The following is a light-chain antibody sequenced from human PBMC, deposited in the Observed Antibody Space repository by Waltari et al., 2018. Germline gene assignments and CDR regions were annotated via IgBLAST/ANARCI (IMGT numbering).Light chain of an antibody. CDR1: SSNIGAGHD. V-gene: IGLV1-40*01. J-gene: IGLJ2*01. CDR2: GNN. CDR3: SSYTRSGTL. Sequence: QSILTQPTSVSGAPGQRVTISCTGSSSNIGAGHDVHWYQAFPGTAPKLLIYGNNNRPSGVSNRFSGSKSGSTASLTISGLQTEDEADYYCSSYTRSGTLFGGGTKLTVL.